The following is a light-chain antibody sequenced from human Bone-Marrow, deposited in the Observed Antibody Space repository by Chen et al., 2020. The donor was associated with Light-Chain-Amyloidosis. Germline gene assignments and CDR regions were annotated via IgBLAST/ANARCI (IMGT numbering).Light chain of an antibody. Sequence: DIQMTQSPTSLSASVGDRVTITCRSSQSIKNHLNWYQQRPGEAPHVLIYATSSLQAGIPSRFSGSGSGTEFTLTISSLQPEDFATYFCEQSDAIPTTFGQGTKLEI. CDR3: EQSDAIPTT. J-gene: IGKJ2*01. V-gene: IGKV1-39*01. CDR1: QSIKNH. CDR2: ATS.